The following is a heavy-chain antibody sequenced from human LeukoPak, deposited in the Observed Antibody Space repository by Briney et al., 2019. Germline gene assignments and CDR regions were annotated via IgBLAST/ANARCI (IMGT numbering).Heavy chain of an antibody. CDR3: ARDLLAAASYMDV. CDR1: GGSISSSSYY. D-gene: IGHD6-13*01. V-gene: IGHV4-39*07. CDR2: IYYSGST. Sequence: SETLSLTCTVPGGSISSSSYYWGWIRQRPGKGLEWIGSIYYSGSTYYNPSLKSRVTISVDTSKNQFSLKLSSVTAADTAVYYCARDLLAAASYMDVWGKGTTVTVSS. J-gene: IGHJ6*03.